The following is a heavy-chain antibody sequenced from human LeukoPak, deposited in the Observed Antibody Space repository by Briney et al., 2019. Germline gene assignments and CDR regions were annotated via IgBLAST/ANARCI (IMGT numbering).Heavy chain of an antibody. CDR3: ARRSGSEYYYYYYMDV. V-gene: IGHV3-21*04. CDR2: ISSSSSYI. D-gene: IGHD3-3*01. J-gene: IGHJ6*03. Sequence: GGSLRLSCAASGFTFSSYSMNWVRQAPGKGLEWVSSISSSSSYIYYADSVKGRFTISRDISKNTLYLQMNSLRAEDTAVYYCARRSGSEYYYYYYMDVWGKGTTVTVSS. CDR1: GFTFSSYS.